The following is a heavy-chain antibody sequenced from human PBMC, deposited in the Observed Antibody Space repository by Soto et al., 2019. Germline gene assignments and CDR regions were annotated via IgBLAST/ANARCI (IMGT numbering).Heavy chain of an antibody. CDR1: GYSFTKLS. Sequence: QVQLVQSGAEVKKPGASVKVSCKISGYSFTKLSIHWVRQAPGKGLEWMGGFSPEDGEPIHAKKFQGRFTMTEDTSTDTGFMELSSLRSEDTAVYYCTTPSVDSSSWYGGLDFDNWGQGTLVSISS. J-gene: IGHJ4*02. CDR2: FSPEDGEP. V-gene: IGHV1-24*01. D-gene: IGHD6-13*01. CDR3: TTPSVDSSSWYGGLDFDN.